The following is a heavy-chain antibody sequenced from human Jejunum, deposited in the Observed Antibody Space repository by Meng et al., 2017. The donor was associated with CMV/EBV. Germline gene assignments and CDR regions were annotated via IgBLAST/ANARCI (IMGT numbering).Heavy chain of an antibody. Sequence: SGFIFSTYAMRWVRQAPGKGLEWVSVISKGGSDTYYADSMKGRFTMSRDDSTNMVYLQMSSLRADDTARYFCATYHRGPDYFLDHWGQGTLVTVSS. CDR2: ISKGGSDT. J-gene: IGHJ4*02. D-gene: IGHD4/OR15-4a*01. CDR1: GFIFSTYA. CDR3: ATYHRGPDYFLDH. V-gene: IGHV3-23*03.